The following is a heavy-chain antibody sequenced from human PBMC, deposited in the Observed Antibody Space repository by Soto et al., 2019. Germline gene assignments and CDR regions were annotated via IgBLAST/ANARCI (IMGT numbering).Heavy chain of an antibody. CDR1: GFTFSSYA. Sequence: QVQLVESGGGVVQPGRSLRLSCAASGFTFSSYAMHWVRQAPGKGLEWVAVISYDGSNKYYADSVKGRFTISRDNSKNTRYLQMNSLRAEDTAVYYCARVGGGVVTQWSGAFDIWGQGTMVTVSS. V-gene: IGHV3-30-3*01. J-gene: IGHJ3*02. CDR3: ARVGGGVVTQWSGAFDI. D-gene: IGHD3-3*01. CDR2: ISYDGSNK.